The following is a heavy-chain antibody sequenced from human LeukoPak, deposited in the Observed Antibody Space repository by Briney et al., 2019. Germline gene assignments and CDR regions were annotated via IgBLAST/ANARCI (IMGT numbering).Heavy chain of an antibody. J-gene: IGHJ3*02. CDR2: ISYDGSNK. D-gene: IGHD3-10*01. CDR3: ARHYYGSGSGGAFDI. CDR1: GFTFSSYA. Sequence: GGSLRLSCAASGFTFSSYAMHWVRQAPGKGLEWVAVISYDGSNKYYADSVKGRFTITRDNSKNTLYLQMNSLRAEDTAVYYCARHYYGSGSGGAFDIWGQGTMVTVSS. V-gene: IGHV3-30*04.